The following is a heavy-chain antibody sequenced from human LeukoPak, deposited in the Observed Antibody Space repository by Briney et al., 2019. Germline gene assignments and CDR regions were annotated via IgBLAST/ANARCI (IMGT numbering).Heavy chain of an antibody. CDR3: ASHGAFYLAY. Sequence: PSETLSLTCAVSGGSISSNNWWSWVRQSPGKGLEWIGEIYHIGNTNYNPSLKSRVTISVGKSNNQFSLKLNSVTAADTAVYYCASHGAFYLAYWGQGTLVTVSS. CDR1: GGSISSNNW. CDR2: IYHIGNT. V-gene: IGHV4-4*02. J-gene: IGHJ4*02. D-gene: IGHD2/OR15-2a*01.